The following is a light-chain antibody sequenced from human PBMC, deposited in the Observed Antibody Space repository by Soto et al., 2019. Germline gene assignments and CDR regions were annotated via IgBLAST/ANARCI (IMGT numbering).Light chain of an antibody. CDR2: EVS. CDR1: SSDVGGFHS. Sequence: QSVLTQPASVSGAPGQSITMSCTGTSSDVGGFHSVSWYQQHPGKAPKLIIYEVSNRPSGVSNRFSGSKSGNTASLTISGLQTEDEADYYCSSYTTSSTDVFGTGTKVTVL. J-gene: IGLJ1*01. V-gene: IGLV2-14*01. CDR3: SSYTTSSTDV.